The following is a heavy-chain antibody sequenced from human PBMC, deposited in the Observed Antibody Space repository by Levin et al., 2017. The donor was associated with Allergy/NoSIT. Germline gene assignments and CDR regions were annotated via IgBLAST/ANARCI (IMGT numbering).Heavy chain of an antibody. J-gene: IGHJ6*03. CDR2: ITSGTTYT. CDR1: GFTFSDYY. CDR3: TRLRFPTDYSYYYMDV. Sequence: MSGGSLRLSCAASGFTFSDYYMGWIRQAPGKGLEWLSYITSGTTYTNYAASVKGRFTISRDNAKNSLFLQMNSLRVEDTAVYYCTRLRFPTDYSYYYMDVWGKGTTVTVSS. D-gene: IGHD4-17*01. V-gene: IGHV3-11*03.